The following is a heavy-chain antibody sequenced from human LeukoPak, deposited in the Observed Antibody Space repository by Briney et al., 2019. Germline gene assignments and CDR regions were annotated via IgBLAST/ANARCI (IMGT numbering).Heavy chain of an antibody. D-gene: IGHD6-13*01. CDR1: GFTFSSYA. Sequence: GGSLRLSCAASGFTFSSYAMHWVRQAPGKGLEGVSVIYSGGSTYYPDSVTGRFTVSRDNSNNTLYLPMNSLRADDTAVYYFSPTLAAAGVWGQGTLVSVS. CDR3: SPTLAAAGV. J-gene: IGHJ4*02. V-gene: IGHV3-23*03. CDR2: IYSGGST.